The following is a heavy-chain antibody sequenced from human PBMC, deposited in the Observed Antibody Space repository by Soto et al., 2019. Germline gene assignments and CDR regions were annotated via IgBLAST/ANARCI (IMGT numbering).Heavy chain of an antibody. J-gene: IGHJ5*02. CDR3: TRDPRNYYDSIGSANWFDP. V-gene: IGHV3-73*01. CDR2: IRSKSNSYAT. Sequence: GGSLRLSCAASGFTFSGSAMHWVRQASGKGLEWVGRIRSKSNSYATAYAASVKGRFTISRDDSKDTAYLQMNSLKTEDTAVYYCTRDPRNYYDSIGSANWFDPWGQGTLVTVSS. D-gene: IGHD3-22*01. CDR1: GFTFSGSA.